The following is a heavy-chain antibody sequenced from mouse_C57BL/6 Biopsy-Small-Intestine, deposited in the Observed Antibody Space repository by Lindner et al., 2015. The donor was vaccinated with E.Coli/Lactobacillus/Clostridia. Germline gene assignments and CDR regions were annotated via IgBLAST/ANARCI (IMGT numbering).Heavy chain of an antibody. V-gene: IGHV14-2*01. CDR1: GFNIKDYY. CDR3: ARDGRDWYFDV. CDR2: IDPKDGET. Sequence: VQLQESGAELVKPGASVKLSCTASGFNIKDYYMHWVKQRTEQGLEWIGRIDPKDGETKYAPKFQGKATITADTSSTIAYLQLSSLTSEDSAVYYCARDGRDWYFDVWGTGTTVTVSS. D-gene: IGHD1-1*01. J-gene: IGHJ1*03.